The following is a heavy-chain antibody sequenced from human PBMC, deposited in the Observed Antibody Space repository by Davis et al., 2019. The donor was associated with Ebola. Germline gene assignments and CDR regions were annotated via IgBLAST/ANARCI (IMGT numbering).Heavy chain of an antibody. V-gene: IGHV3-30*02. CDR3: AKDYPYSNFGH. CDR2: LWSDGSNK. J-gene: IGHJ4*02. Sequence: PGGSLRLSCAASGFSFSSYGMHWVRQAPAKGLEWVSFLWSDGSNKYYADSVKGRFTTSRDTARNTLYLQMNSLRAEDTAMYFCAKDYPYSNFGHWGQGNLVTVSS. D-gene: IGHD4-11*01. CDR1: GFSFSSYG.